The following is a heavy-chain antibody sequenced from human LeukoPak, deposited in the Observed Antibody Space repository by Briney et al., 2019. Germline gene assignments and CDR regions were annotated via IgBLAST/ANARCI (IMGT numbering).Heavy chain of an antibody. CDR3: ASSFLILDY. J-gene: IGHJ4*02. CDR2: ISSSGTTI. CDR1: GLTFSSHE. Sequence: PGGSLRLSCAASGLTFSSHEINWVRKAPGKGLEWVSYISSSGTTIYYADSVKGRFTISRDNAKNSVYLQMNSLRAEDTAVYYCASSFLILDYWGQGTLVIVSS. D-gene: IGHD3-3*01. V-gene: IGHV3-48*03.